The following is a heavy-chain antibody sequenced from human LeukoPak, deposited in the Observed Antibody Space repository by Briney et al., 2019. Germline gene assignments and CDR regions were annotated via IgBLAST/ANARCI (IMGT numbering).Heavy chain of an antibody. D-gene: IGHD5/OR15-5a*01. V-gene: IGHV1-2*02. CDR1: GYTFTGYY. CDR2: INPNSGGT. CDR3: ARSVLTAVPRDI. J-gene: IGHJ3*02. Sequence: ASVKVSCKASGYTFTGYYMHWVRQAPGQGLEWMGWINPNSGGTNYAQKFQGRVTMTRDTSISTAYMELSRLRSDDTAVYYCARSVLTAVPRDIWGQGTMVTVSS.